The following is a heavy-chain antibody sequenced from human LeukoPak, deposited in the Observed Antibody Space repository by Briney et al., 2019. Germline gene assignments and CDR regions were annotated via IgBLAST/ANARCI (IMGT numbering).Heavy chain of an antibody. J-gene: IGHJ4*02. V-gene: IGHV4-39*01. CDR3: ASPPGYYGSGSPGDYFDY. Sequence: PSETLSLTCTVSGGSISSSSYYWGWIRPPPGKGLEWIGSIYYSGSTYYNPSLKSRVTISVDTSKNQFSLKLSSVTAADTAVYYCASPPGYYGSGSPGDYFDYWGQGTLVTVSS. CDR2: IYYSGST. D-gene: IGHD3-10*01. CDR1: GGSISSSSYY.